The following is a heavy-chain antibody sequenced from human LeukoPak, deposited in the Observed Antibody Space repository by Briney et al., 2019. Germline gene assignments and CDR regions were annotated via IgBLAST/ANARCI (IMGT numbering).Heavy chain of an antibody. CDR1: GGSISSSNW. Sequence: PSGTLSLTCAVSGGSISSSNWWSWVRQPPGKGLEWIGEIYHSGSTNYNPSLKSRVTISVDKSKNQFSLKLSSVTAADTAVYYCAGTPDYDFWSGYYNPYYFDYWGQGTLVTVSS. CDR3: AGTPDYDFWSGYYNPYYFDY. V-gene: IGHV4-4*02. D-gene: IGHD3-3*01. CDR2: IYHSGST. J-gene: IGHJ4*02.